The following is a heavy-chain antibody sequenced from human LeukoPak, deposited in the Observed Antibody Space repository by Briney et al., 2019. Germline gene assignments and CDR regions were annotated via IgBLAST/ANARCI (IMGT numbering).Heavy chain of an antibody. J-gene: IGHJ3*02. CDR1: GFTFSSYW. Sequence: GGSLRLSCAASGFTFSSYWMNWARQAPGKGLEWVASINHNGNVNYYVDSVKGRFTISRDNAKNSLYLQMNSLRAEDTALYYCAKGEYGDYVYDAFDIWGQGTMVTVSS. CDR3: AKGEYGDYVYDAFDI. V-gene: IGHV3-7*03. D-gene: IGHD4-17*01. CDR2: INHNGNVN.